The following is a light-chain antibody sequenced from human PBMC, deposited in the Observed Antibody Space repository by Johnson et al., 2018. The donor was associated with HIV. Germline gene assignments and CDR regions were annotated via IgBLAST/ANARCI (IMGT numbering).Light chain of an antibody. CDR3: GTWDSSLSAYYF. J-gene: IGLJ1*01. CDR1: SSNIGNNY. V-gene: IGLV1-51*01. Sequence: QSVLTQPPSVSAAPGQKVTISCSGSSSNIGNNYVSWYQQLPGTAPKLLIYDNNQRPSGIPDRFPGSKSGTSAPLGITGLTTGDEADYYCGTWDSSLSAYYFFGTGTKVTVL. CDR2: DNN.